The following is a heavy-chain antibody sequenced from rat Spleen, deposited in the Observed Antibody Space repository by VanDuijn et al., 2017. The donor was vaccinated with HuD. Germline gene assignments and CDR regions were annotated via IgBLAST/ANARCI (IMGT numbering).Heavy chain of an antibody. Sequence: EVQLVESGGGLVQPGRSLKLSCVASGFKFNYYWMTWIRQAPGKGLEWVASITNAYGSTYYRDSVKGRFTVSRDNAKSTLYLQMDSLGSEDTATYYCARRHYGYTDYFDYWGQGVMVTVSS. CDR2: ITNAYGST. J-gene: IGHJ2*01. V-gene: IGHV5-31*01. D-gene: IGHD1-11*01. CDR1: GFKFNYYW. CDR3: ARRHYGYTDYFDY.